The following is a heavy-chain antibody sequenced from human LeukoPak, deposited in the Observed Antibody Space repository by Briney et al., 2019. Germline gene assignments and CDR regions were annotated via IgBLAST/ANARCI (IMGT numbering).Heavy chain of an antibody. CDR3: ARDFFPIVDSTWYEIGY. CDR2: ISYDGYDK. CDR1: GFTFNDYA. Sequence: TGGSLRFSCAASGFTFNDYAMYWVRQAPGKGLEWVTLISYDGYDKSYADSVRGRFTISRDNSRNTLYLQMDSLRSEDTAVYYCARDFFPIVDSTWYEIGYWGQGTLVTVSS. V-gene: IGHV3-30-3*01. D-gene: IGHD2-21*01. J-gene: IGHJ4*02.